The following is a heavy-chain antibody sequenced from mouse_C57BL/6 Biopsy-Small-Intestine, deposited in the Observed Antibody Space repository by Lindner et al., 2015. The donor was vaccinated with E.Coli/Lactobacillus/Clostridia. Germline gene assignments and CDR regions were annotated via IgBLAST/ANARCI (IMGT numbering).Heavy chain of an antibody. CDR1: GYTFTGYF. D-gene: IGHD1-1*01. J-gene: IGHJ4*01. CDR3: AGGYTFGFYWFGP. V-gene: IGHV1-64*01. CDR2: INPHSGDT. Sequence: SVKVSCKASGYTFTGYFMHWFRQAPGQGLEWMGRINPHSGDTNLAQRFQGRVTMTRDTSISTAYMELRSLRSDDTAVYYCAGGYTFGFYWFGPWGQGTLVTVSS.